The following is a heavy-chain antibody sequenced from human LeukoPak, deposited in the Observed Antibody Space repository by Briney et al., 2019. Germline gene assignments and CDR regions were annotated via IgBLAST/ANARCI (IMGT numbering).Heavy chain of an antibody. J-gene: IGHJ5*02. CDR2: IKQDGSEK. CDR3: AREVGDSSGPYLNWFDP. D-gene: IGHD3-22*01. Sequence: GGSLRLSCAASGFTFSSYWMSWVRQAPGKGLEWVANIKQDGSEKYYVDSVKGRFTISRDNAKNSLYLQMNSLRAGDTAVYYCAREVGDSSGPYLNWFDPWGQGTLVTVSS. V-gene: IGHV3-7*01. CDR1: GFTFSSYW.